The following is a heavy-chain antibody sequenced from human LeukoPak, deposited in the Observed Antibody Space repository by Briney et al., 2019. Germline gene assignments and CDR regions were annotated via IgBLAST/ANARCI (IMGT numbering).Heavy chain of an antibody. J-gene: IGHJ6*03. D-gene: IGHD2-15*01. CDR3: ARPIVGDYYYMDV. V-gene: IGHV4-38-2*01. CDR2: IYHSGST. CDR1: GYSISSGYY. Sequence: SETLSLTCAVSGYSISSGYYWGWIRQPPGKGLEWIGSIYHSGSTYYNPSLKSRVTISVDTSKNKFSLKLSSVTAADTAVYYCARPIVGDYYYMDVWGKGTTVTVSS.